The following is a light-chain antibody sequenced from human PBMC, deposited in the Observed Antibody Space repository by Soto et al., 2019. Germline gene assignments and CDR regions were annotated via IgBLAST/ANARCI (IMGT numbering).Light chain of an antibody. CDR3: SSYTSSSTLLYV. CDR1: SSDVGGYNY. V-gene: IGLV2-14*01. Sequence: QSALTQPASVCGSPGQAITISCTGTSSDVGGYNYVSWYQQHPGKAPKLMIYDVSNRPSGVSNRFSGSKSGNTASLTISGLQAEDEADYYRSSYTSSSTLLYVFGTGTKVTVL. J-gene: IGLJ1*01. CDR2: DVS.